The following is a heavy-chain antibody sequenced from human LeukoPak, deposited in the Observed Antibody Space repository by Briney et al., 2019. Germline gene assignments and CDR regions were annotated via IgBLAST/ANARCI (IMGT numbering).Heavy chain of an antibody. CDR2: ISAYNGNT. D-gene: IGHD3-22*01. CDR1: GGTFSSYG. J-gene: IGHJ3*02. V-gene: IGHV1-18*01. Sequence: GASVKVSCKASGGTFSSYGISWVRQAPGQGLEWMGWISAYNGNTNYAQKLQGRVTMTTDTSTSTAYMELRSLRSDDTAVYYCARDLPPMIVVRAGLGAFDIWGQGTMVTVSS. CDR3: ARDLPPMIVVRAGLGAFDI.